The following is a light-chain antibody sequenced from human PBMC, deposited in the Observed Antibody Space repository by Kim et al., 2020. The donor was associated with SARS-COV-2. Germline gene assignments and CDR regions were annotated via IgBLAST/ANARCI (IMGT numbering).Light chain of an antibody. CDR2: DVS. CDR1: SSDVGGYNY. Sequence: GQSIHISSTRNSSDVGGYNYVSCYQQRPGKAPKLMIYDVSKRPSGVSNRFSGSKSGNTASLTISGLQSEDEADYYCSSYTISSTVVFGGGTQLTVL. CDR3: SSYTISSTVV. J-gene: IGLJ2*01. V-gene: IGLV2-14*03.